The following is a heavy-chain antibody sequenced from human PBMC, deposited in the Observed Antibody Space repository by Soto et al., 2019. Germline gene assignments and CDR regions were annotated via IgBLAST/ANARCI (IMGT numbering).Heavy chain of an antibody. CDR1: GYTFSGYY. CDR3: ARQGGGFGNSVYGETRLFDY. CDR2: INPNNGGT. J-gene: IGHJ4*02. V-gene: IGHV1-2*02. D-gene: IGHD3-10*01. Sequence: QVQLVQSGAEVKKPGASVKVSCKASGYTFSGYYLHWVRQAPGQGLEWMGWINPNNGGTHYAQKCQDRVTMTRDTSISTAYMELSRLRSDDTAVYYCARQGGGFGNSVYGETRLFDYWGQGTLVTVSS.